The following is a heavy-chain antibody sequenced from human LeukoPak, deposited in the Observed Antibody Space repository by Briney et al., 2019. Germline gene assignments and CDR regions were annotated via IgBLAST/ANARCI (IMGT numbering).Heavy chain of an antibody. V-gene: IGHV1-18*01. J-gene: IGHJ4*02. Sequence: ASVKVSCKASGYTFTSYGISWVRQAPGQGLEWMGWISAYNGITNYAQKLQGRVTMTTDTSTSTAYMELRSLRSDDTAVYYCARDGRIGNWNAFGYWGQGTLVTVSS. CDR3: ARDGRIGNWNAFGY. CDR1: GYTFTSYG. CDR2: ISAYNGIT. D-gene: IGHD1-20*01.